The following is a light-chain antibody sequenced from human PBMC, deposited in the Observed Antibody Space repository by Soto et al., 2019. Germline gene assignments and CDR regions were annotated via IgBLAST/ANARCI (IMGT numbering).Light chain of an antibody. V-gene: IGKV3-20*01. J-gene: IGKJ5*01. Sequence: EILLTQSPGTLSLSPGERATLSCRSSQSVINNYLAWYQKKPGQAPRLLIDGASRRATGIPDRFSGTGSGTDFTLTISRLEPEDFAVFYCQQYGSSPITFGQGTRLEIK. CDR1: QSVINNY. CDR2: GAS. CDR3: QQYGSSPIT.